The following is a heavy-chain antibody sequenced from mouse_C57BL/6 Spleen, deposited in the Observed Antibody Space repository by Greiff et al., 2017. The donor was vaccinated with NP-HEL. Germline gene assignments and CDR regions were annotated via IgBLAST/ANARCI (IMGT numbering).Heavy chain of an antibody. D-gene: IGHD2-3*01. J-gene: IGHJ2*01. CDR3: ARGWLLRTLLDY. V-gene: IGHV1-53*01. CDR1: GYTFTSYW. Sequence: QVQLKQPGTELVKPGASVKLSCKASGYTFTSYWMHWVKQRPGQGLEWIGNINPSNGGTNYNEKFKSKATLTVDKSSSTAYMQLSSLTSEDSAVYCCARGWLLRTLLDYWGQGTTLTVSS. CDR2: INPSNGGT.